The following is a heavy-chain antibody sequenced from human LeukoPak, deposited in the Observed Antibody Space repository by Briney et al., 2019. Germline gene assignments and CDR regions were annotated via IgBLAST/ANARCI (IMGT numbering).Heavy chain of an antibody. J-gene: IGHJ6*03. CDR1: GGSISSGGYY. V-gene: IGHV4-31*03. D-gene: IGHD2-2*01. CDR2: IYYSGST. CDR3: ARSPRYCSSTSCSTYYMDV. Sequence: PSETLSLTCTVSGGSISSGGYYWSWIRQHPGKGLEWIGYIYYSGSTYYNPSLKSRVTISVDTSKNQFSLKLSSVTAADTAVYYCARSPRYCSSTSCSTYYMDVWGKGTTVTVSS.